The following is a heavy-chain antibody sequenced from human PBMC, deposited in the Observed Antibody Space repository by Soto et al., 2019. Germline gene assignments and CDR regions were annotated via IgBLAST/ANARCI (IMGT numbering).Heavy chain of an antibody. CDR2: INDGSEE. CDR1: GFSFSAHG. Sequence: QVQLVESGGGVVRPGTSLRLSCAATGFSFSAHGMHWVRQAPGKGLEWLAVINDGSEEGYADSVRGRFTISRDNARNILYLQIDNLRAEASALYYCARDDLFVATGLVHWGPGTLVTVSS. J-gene: IGHJ4*02. V-gene: IGHV3-33*01. CDR3: ARDDLFVATGLVH.